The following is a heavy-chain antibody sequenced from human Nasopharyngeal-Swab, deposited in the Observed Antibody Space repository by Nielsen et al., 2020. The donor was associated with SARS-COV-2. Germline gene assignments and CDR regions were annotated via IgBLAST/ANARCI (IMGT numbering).Heavy chain of an antibody. CDR2: IYPGDSDT. D-gene: IGHD3-16*01. Sequence: KVSCKGSGYSFSTFWIAWVRQMPGKGLEWMGIIYPGDSDTRYSPSFQGQVTISADKSISTAYLQWSSLKASDTAMYYCARRSFTFGDIRFDPWGQGTLVTVSS. V-gene: IGHV5-51*01. J-gene: IGHJ5*02. CDR1: GYSFSTFW. CDR3: ARRSFTFGDIRFDP.